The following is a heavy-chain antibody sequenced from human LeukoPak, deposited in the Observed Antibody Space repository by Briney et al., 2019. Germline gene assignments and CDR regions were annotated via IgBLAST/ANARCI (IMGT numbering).Heavy chain of an antibody. CDR2: ISYDGSNK. J-gene: IGHJ3*02. CDR1: GFTFSSYA. CDR3: AKTQSSWYSIGAFDI. Sequence: GGSLRLSCAASGFTFSSYAMHWVRQAPGKGLEWVAVISYDGSNKYYADSVKGRFTISRDNSKNTLYLQMNSLRAEDTAVYYCAKTQSSWYSIGAFDIWGQGTMVTVSS. V-gene: IGHV3-30*04. D-gene: IGHD6-13*01.